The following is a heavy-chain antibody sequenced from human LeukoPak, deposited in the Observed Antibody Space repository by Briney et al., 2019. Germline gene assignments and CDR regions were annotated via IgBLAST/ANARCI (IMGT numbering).Heavy chain of an antibody. CDR2: INPNSGGT. CDR1: GYTFTSYY. CDR3: VIVVSPADNHYYYMDV. D-gene: IGHD2-2*01. J-gene: IGHJ6*03. Sequence: ASVKVSCKASGYTFTSYYMHWVRQAPGQGLEWMGWINPNSGGTNYAQKFQGRVTMTRDTSISTAYMELSRLRSDDTAVYYCVIVVSPADNHYYYMDVWGKGTTVTVSS. V-gene: IGHV1-2*02.